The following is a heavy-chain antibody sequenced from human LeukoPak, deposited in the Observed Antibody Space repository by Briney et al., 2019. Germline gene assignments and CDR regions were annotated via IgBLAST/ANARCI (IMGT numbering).Heavy chain of an antibody. Sequence: GASVKVCCKASGSTFSSYAISWVRQAPGQGLEWMGGKIPIFGTANYAQKFQGRVTITKDESTSTAYMELSSLRSEDTAVYFCARAATGLYYYYMDVWGKGTTVTVYS. CDR2: KIPIFGTA. J-gene: IGHJ6*03. D-gene: IGHD2-8*02. CDR3: ARAATGLYYYYMDV. V-gene: IGHV1-69*05. CDR1: GSTFSSYA.